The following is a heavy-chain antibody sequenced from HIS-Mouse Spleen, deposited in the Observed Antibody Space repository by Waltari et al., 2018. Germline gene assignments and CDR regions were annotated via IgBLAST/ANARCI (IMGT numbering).Heavy chain of an antibody. CDR1: GFSLSTSGMC. Sequence: QVTLRESGPALVKPTQTLTLTCTFSGFSLSTSGMCVSWIRQPPGKAPQWLARIDWDDDKYYSTSLKTRLTISRDTSKNQVVLTMTNMDPLDTATYYCARIAEGYTSGWYAFDYWGQGTLVTVSS. D-gene: IGHD6-19*01. J-gene: IGHJ4*02. CDR2: IDWDDDK. CDR3: ARIAEGYTSGWYAFDY. V-gene: IGHV2-70*15.